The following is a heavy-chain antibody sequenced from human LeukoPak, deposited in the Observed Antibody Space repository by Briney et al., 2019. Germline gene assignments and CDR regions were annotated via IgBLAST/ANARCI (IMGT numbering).Heavy chain of an antibody. V-gene: IGHV4-4*07. D-gene: IGHD3-10*01. Sequence: SETLSLTCSVSGDSISSDYWGWIRQPAGKGLEWIGRIYTSESTNYNPSLKSRVTISVDTSRNQFSLKLGSVTAADTAVYYCARGLWFGDENPPYFDYWGQGILVTVSS. CDR3: ARGLWFGDENPPYFDY. J-gene: IGHJ4*02. CDR2: IYTSEST. CDR1: GDSISSDY.